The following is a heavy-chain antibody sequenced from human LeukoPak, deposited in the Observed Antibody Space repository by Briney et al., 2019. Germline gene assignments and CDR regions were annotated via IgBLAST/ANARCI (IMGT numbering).Heavy chain of an antibody. D-gene: IGHD6-19*01. CDR2: ISGSGGST. V-gene: IGHV3-23*01. CDR3: AKSKQGGWYSGDY. Sequence: GGSLRLSCAASGFTFSSYAMSWVRQAPGKGLEWVSAISGSGGSTYYADSVKGRFTISRDNSKNTLYLQMNSLRAEDSAVYYCAKSKQGGWYSGDYWGQGTLVTVSS. J-gene: IGHJ4*02. CDR1: GFTFSSYA.